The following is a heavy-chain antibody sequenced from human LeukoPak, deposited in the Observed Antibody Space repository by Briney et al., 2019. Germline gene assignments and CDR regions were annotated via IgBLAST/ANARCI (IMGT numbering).Heavy chain of an antibody. CDR2: ISYDGSNK. Sequence: PGGSLRLSCAASGFTFSSYAMHWVRQAPGKGLEWVAVISYDGSNKYYADSVKGRFTISRDNFKNTLYLQMNSLRAEDTAVYYCAPIIMTFLDYWGQGTLVTVSS. V-gene: IGHV3-30-3*01. CDR3: APIIMTFLDY. D-gene: IGHD3-16*01. J-gene: IGHJ4*02. CDR1: GFTFSSYA.